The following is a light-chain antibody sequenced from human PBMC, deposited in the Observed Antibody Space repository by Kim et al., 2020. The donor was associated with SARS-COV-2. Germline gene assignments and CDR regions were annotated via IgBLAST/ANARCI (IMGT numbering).Light chain of an antibody. J-gene: IGLJ2*01. Sequence: ALGQTVSITCQGDSLRSYYATWYQQKPGQAPTLVIYGKNNRPSGIPDRFSGSSSGNTASLTITGTQAGDEADYYCNSRDSNDNVVFGGGTQLTVL. CDR1: SLRSYY. V-gene: IGLV3-19*01. CDR3: NSRDSNDNVV. CDR2: GKN.